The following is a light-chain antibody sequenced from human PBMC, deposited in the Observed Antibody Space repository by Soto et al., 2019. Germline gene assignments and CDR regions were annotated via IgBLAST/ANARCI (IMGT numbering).Light chain of an antibody. J-gene: IGKJ1*01. Sequence: EIVMTQSPVTLSVSPGERATLSCRASQSVRSNLAWYQQKPGQAPRLLISGASTRATGFPARFSGGGSGTEFTLTISRLQSEDFAVYFCQQHHHWPWTFGQGTKVDI. CDR2: GAS. V-gene: IGKV3-15*01. CDR1: QSVRSN. CDR3: QQHHHWPWT.